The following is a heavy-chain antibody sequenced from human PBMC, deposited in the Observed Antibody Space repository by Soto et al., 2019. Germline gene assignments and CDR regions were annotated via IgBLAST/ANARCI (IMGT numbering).Heavy chain of an antibody. CDR2: IIPVFGTA. V-gene: IGHV1-69*01. Sequence: VQLVQSGAEVKKPGSSVKVSCKAPGGTFSSYAISWVRQAPGQGLEWMGGIIPVFGTAKYAQKFQGRVRITADESTSTGYMALSSLRSEDTAMYYCARSQGGSSSLDIYYYYYYGMDVWGQGTTVTVSS. CDR1: GGTFSSYA. CDR3: ARSQGGSSSLDIYYYYYYGMDV. D-gene: IGHD2-15*01. J-gene: IGHJ6*02.